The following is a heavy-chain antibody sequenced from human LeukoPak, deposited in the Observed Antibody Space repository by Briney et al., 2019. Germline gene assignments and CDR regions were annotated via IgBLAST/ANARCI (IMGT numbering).Heavy chain of an antibody. Sequence: TSETLSLTCTVSGGSISSYYWSWIRQPPGKGLEWIGYIYYSGSTYYNPSLKSRVTISVDRSKNQFSLKLSSVTAADTAVYYCARAHMNYYDSSGYYYVFAFDIWGQGAMVTVSS. D-gene: IGHD3-22*01. CDR2: IYYSGST. J-gene: IGHJ3*02. V-gene: IGHV4-59*12. CDR1: GGSISSYY. CDR3: ARAHMNYYDSSGYYYVFAFDI.